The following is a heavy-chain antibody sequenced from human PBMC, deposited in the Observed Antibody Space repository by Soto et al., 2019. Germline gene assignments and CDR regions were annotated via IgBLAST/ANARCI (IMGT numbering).Heavy chain of an antibody. Sequence: SETLSLTCTVSGGSISSSSYYWGWIRQPPGKGLEWIGSIYYSGSTYYNPSLESRVTISVDTSKNQFSLKLSSVTAADTAVYYCARTYYDFWSGYFFDYWGQGTLVTVSS. J-gene: IGHJ4*02. V-gene: IGHV4-39*01. CDR2: IYYSGST. CDR1: GGSISSSSYY. CDR3: ARTYYDFWSGYFFDY. D-gene: IGHD3-3*01.